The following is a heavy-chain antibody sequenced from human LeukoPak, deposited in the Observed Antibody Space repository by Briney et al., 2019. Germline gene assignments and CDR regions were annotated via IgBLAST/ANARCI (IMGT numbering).Heavy chain of an antibody. J-gene: IGHJ6*02. D-gene: IGHD1-14*01. V-gene: IGHV3-23*01. CDR3: AKVRTYFYHGLDV. CDR1: GFTFSPCA. Sequence: GGSLRLSCAASGFTFSPCAMTWFRQAPGKGLEWVSGISGTTSGTYYADSVKGRFTISRDNSKDTLFLQVNSLRAEDTAVYYCAKVRTYFYHGLDVWGQGTTVTVSS. CDR2: ISGTTSGT.